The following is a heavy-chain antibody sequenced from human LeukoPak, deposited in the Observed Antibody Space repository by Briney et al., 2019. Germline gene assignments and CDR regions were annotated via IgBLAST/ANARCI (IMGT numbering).Heavy chain of an antibody. J-gene: IGHJ4*02. V-gene: IGHV3-23*01. Sequence: PGGSLRLSCAASGFSFSIYAMTWVRQAPGKGLEWVSVISFSGGDTYYADSVKGRFTTSRDNSKNTLFLQMSNLRAEDTAVYYCAKGGEGHWLIHFDYWGQGTLVTVSS. D-gene: IGHD6-19*01. CDR2: ISFSGGDT. CDR3: AKGGEGHWLIHFDY. CDR1: GFSFSIYA.